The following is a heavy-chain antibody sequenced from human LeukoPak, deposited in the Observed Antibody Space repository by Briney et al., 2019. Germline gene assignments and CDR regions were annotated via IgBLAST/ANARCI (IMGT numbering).Heavy chain of an antibody. CDR2: ISSSGSTI. Sequence: PGGSLRLSCAASGFTFSNHGMNWVRRAPGKGLEWVSYISSSGSTIYYADSVKGRFTISRDNAKHSLYLQMNSLRAEDMAVYCAELGITMIGGVWGKGTTVTISS. J-gene: IGHJ6*04. V-gene: IGHV3-48*04. CDR1: GFTFSNHG. CDR3: AELGITMIGGV. D-gene: IGHD3-10*02.